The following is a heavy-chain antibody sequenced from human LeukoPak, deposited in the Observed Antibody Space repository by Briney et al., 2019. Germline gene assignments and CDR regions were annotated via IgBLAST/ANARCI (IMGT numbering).Heavy chain of an antibody. J-gene: IGHJ4*02. CDR1: GGSFSGYY. V-gene: IGHV4-34*01. D-gene: IGHD3-9*01. CDR3: ARGRYDILTGYRYDFDY. Sequence: PSETLSLTCAVYGGSFSGYYWSWIRQPPGKGLEWIGEISHSGSTNYNPSLKSRVTISVDTSKNQFSLKLSSVTAADTAVYYCARGRYDILTGYRYDFDYWGQGTLVTVSS. CDR2: ISHSGST.